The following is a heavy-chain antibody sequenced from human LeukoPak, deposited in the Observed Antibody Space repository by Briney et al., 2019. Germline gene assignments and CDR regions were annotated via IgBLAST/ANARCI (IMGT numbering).Heavy chain of an antibody. Sequence: GGSLRLSCAASGFTFSTYSMNWVRRAPGKGLEWVSSISSCGSYIYYADSVKGRFTISRDNAKNSLYLQMNSLRAEDTAVYYCARGPWGGLGALPLGYFDYWGQGTLVTVSS. CDR1: GFTFSTYS. CDR2: ISSCGSYI. D-gene: IGHD3-16*02. J-gene: IGHJ4*02. CDR3: ARGPWGGLGALPLGYFDY. V-gene: IGHV3-21*01.